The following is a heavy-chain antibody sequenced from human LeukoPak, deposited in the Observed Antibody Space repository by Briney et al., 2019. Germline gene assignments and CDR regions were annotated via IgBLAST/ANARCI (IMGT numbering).Heavy chain of an antibody. J-gene: IGHJ5*02. Sequence: GGSLRLSCAASGFTFSRHSMNWVRQAPGKGLEWVSSVSSSGYISYADSVKGRFTISRDNAKNSLYLQMNSLSVEDTAVYYCARGIEDSRAQPVSQWFDPWGQGTLVTVSS. CDR1: GFTFSRHS. D-gene: IGHD3/OR15-3a*01. CDR2: VSSSGYI. CDR3: ARGIEDSRAQPVSQWFDP. V-gene: IGHV3-21*01.